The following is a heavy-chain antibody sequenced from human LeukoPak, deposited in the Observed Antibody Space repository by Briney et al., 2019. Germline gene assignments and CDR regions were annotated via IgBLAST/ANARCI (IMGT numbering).Heavy chain of an antibody. V-gene: IGHV4-39*07. J-gene: IGHJ3*02. CDR2: IYYSGST. CDR3: ARDRWGIHAFDI. Sequence: IGSIYYSGSTNYTPSLKRRVTMSVDTSKNQFSLKLSSVTAADTAVYYCARDRWGIHAFDIWGQGTMVTVSS. D-gene: IGHD7-27*01.